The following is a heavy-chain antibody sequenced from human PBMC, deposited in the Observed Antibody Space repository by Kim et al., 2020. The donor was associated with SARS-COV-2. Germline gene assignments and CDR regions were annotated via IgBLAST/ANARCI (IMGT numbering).Heavy chain of an antibody. D-gene: IGHD7-27*01. CDR2: INQDESGK. CDR1: GFTFSRHW. J-gene: IGHJ4*02. V-gene: IGHV3-7*01. Sequence: GGSLRLSCAASGFTFSRHWMSWVRQAPGKGLEWVANINQDESGKLYVDSVKGRFSISRDNAKNSVYLQMDSLGAEDTAVYYCARDVNWGVFDYWGQGT. CDR3: ARDVNWGVFDY.